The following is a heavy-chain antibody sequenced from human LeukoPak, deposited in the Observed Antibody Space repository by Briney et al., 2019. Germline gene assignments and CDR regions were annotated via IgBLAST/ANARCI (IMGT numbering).Heavy chain of an antibody. Sequence: GESLKISCKGSGYRFTSYWIGWVRQMPGTGLEWMGIIYPGDSDTRYSPSFQGQVTISADKSISTAYLQWNSLKASDTAMYYCATHTTTVTPRAFDIWGQGTMVTVSS. D-gene: IGHD4-17*01. CDR1: GYRFTSYW. CDR2: IYPGDSDT. J-gene: IGHJ3*02. CDR3: ATHTTTVTPRAFDI. V-gene: IGHV5-51*01.